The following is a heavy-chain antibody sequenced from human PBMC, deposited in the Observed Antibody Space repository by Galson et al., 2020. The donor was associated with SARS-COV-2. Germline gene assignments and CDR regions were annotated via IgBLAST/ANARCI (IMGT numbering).Heavy chain of an antibody. D-gene: IGHD2-2*01. Sequence: GESLKISCAASGFSFSYYGMHWVRQVPGKGLEWVAFTTNDGTNTYYADSVKGRFTVSRDNSKNTLDLQMNSLRAEDTAVYFCAKGRNLGYCISTRCLEHDGFDIWGQGTLFTASA. J-gene: IGHJ3*02. CDR2: TTNDGTNT. CDR1: GFSFSYYG. V-gene: IGHV3-30*18. CDR3: AKGRNLGYCISTRCLEHDGFDI.